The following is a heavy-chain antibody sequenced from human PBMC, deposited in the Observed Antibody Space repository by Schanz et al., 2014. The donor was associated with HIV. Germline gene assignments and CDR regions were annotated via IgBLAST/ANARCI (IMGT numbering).Heavy chain of an antibody. D-gene: IGHD3-22*01. CDR3: ARDLRASSVASLDY. V-gene: IGHV1-46*04. Sequence: QVQLVQSGAEVTKPGSSVKVSCKASGGTLSNYGISWVRQAPGQGLEWMGMINPSGAGTTYARKLQGRVTMTRDTSTSTVYMHLSSLRSDDTAVYFCARDLRASSVASLDYWGQGTLVTVSS. CDR1: GGTLSNYG. CDR2: INPSGAGT. J-gene: IGHJ4*02.